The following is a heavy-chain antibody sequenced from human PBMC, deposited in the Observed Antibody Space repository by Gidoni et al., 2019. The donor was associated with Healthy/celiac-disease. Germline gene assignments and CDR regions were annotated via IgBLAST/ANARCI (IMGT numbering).Heavy chain of an antibody. CDR2: ITGSGRTT. V-gene: IGHV3-23*01. D-gene: IGHD7-27*01. J-gene: IGHJ5*02. Sequence: EVQLLESGGALVQPGGSLRLSCAASGFTFSSNAMNWVRQAPGKGLEWVSAITGSGRTTYYADSVKGRFIVSRDNSRNTLYLQMNSLRAEDTAVYYCARDPSHWGWFDPWGQGTPVTVSS. CDR1: GFTFSSNA. CDR3: ARDPSHWGWFDP.